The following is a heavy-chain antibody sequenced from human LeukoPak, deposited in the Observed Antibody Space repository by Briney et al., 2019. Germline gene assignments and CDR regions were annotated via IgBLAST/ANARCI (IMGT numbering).Heavy chain of an antibody. Sequence: SETLSLTCAVYGGSFSGYYWSWIRQPPGKGLEWVGEINHSGSTNYNPSLKSRGIISVDTSKKQFSLKLSSVTAADTAVYYCARTRGYAFDSWGQGTLVTVSS. CDR1: GGSFSGYY. CDR3: ARTRGYAFDS. V-gene: IGHV4-34*01. D-gene: IGHD5-18*01. CDR2: INHSGST. J-gene: IGHJ4*02.